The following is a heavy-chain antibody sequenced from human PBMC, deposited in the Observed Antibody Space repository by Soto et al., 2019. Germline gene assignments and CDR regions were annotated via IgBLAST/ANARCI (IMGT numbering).Heavy chain of an antibody. Sequence: QVQLQQWGAGLLKPSETLSLTCAVYGGSFSGYYWSWIRQPPGKGLEWIGEINHSGSTNYNPSLKSRVTISVDTSKNQFSLKLSSVTAADTAVYYCARGSSHCSSTSCYGPGYYYYMDVWGKGTTVTVSS. CDR3: ARGSSHCSSTSCYGPGYYYYMDV. CDR1: GGSFSGYY. CDR2: INHSGST. J-gene: IGHJ6*03. D-gene: IGHD2-2*01. V-gene: IGHV4-34*01.